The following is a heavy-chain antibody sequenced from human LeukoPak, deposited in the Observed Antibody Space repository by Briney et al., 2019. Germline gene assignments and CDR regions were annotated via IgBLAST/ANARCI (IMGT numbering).Heavy chain of an antibody. Sequence: SETLSLTCTVSGGSISSYYWSWIRQPPGKGLEWIGYIHTSGSTNYNPSLKSRVTISVDTSKNQFSLKLSSVTAADTAVYYCARGGAALRGNYAFDIWGQGTMVTVSS. D-gene: IGHD6-6*01. V-gene: IGHV4-4*09. J-gene: IGHJ3*02. CDR2: IHTSGST. CDR1: GGSISSYY. CDR3: ARGGAALRGNYAFDI.